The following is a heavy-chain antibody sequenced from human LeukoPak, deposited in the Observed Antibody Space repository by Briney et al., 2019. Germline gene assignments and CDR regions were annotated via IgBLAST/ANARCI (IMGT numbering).Heavy chain of an antibody. Sequence: GGSLRLSCAASTFTFSTYVMNWVRQAPGKGLEGVSAIDGTDGNKLYADSVKGRFAICRDNSKNTLFLDMHTLRAEDTALYYCTKRVDGSGTYYIDYWGQGTLVTVSS. CDR3: TKRVDGSGTYYIDY. J-gene: IGHJ4*02. D-gene: IGHD3-10*01. CDR2: IDGTDGNK. CDR1: TFTFSTYV. V-gene: IGHV3-23*01.